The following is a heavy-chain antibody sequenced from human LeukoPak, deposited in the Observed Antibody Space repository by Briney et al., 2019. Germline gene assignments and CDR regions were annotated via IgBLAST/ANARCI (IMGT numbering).Heavy chain of an antibody. CDR3: AELGITMIGGV. V-gene: IGHV3-23*01. CDR1: GFTFSNYA. D-gene: IGHD3-10*02. CDR2: FSGSGGST. Sequence: GGSLRLFCAASGFTFSNYAMSWVRQAPGKGLEWVSAFSGSGGSTYYANSVKGRFTISRDNAKNSLYLQMNSLRAEDTAVYYCAELGITMIGGVWGKGTTVTISS. J-gene: IGHJ6*04.